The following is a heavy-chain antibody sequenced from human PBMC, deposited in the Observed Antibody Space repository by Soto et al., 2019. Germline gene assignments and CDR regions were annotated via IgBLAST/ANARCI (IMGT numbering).Heavy chain of an antibody. Sequence: SETLSLTCTVSGGSISSSSYYWGWIRQPPGKGLEWIGSIYYSGSTYYSPSLKSRVTISGDTSRKQISLRLSSVTAADTAVYYCARISVASRYMDFWGKGITVTVSS. CDR2: IYYSGST. CDR1: GGSISSSSYY. D-gene: IGHD5-12*01. CDR3: ARISVASRYMDF. J-gene: IGHJ6*03. V-gene: IGHV4-39*01.